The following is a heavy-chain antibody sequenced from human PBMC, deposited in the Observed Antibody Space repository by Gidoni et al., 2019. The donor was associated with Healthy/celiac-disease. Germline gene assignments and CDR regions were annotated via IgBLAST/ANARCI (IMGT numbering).Heavy chain of an antibody. CDR3: ARDTAMDLLQFDY. Sequence: QLQLQESGPGLVKPSETLSLTCTVSGGSISSSSYYWGWIRQPPGKGLEWIGSIYYSGSTYYNPSLKSRVTISVDTSKNQFSLKLSSVTAADTAVYYCARDTAMDLLQFDYWGQGTLVTVSS. V-gene: IGHV4-39*01. CDR1: GGSISSSSYY. CDR2: IYYSGST. J-gene: IGHJ4*02. D-gene: IGHD5-18*01.